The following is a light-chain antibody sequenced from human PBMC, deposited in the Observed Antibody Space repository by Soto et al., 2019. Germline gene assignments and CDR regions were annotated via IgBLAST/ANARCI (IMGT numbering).Light chain of an antibody. V-gene: IGKV3D-20*02. J-gene: IGKJ1*01. CDR3: QQHSNWPPT. Sequence: EIVLPQSPGTLSLSPGESSTLSCRASQSVTSNYLGWYQQKPGQAPRVLIFDASIRATGIPDRFSASGSGTEFTLTISSLEPEDFAVYYCQQHSNWPPTFGEGTKVDNK. CDR2: DAS. CDR1: QSVTSNY.